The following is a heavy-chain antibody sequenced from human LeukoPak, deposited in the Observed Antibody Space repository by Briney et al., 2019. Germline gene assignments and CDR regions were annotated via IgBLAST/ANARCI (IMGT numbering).Heavy chain of an antibody. CDR3: ARQGRGAVYNWFDP. CDR1: GFTFSSYS. V-gene: IGHV3-21*01. CDR2: ITSSSSYI. D-gene: IGHD3-10*01. J-gene: IGHJ5*02. Sequence: GGSLRLSCAASGFTFSSYSMNWVRQAPGKGLEWVSSITSSSSYIYYADSVKGRFTISRDNAKNSLYLQMNSLRADDTAVYYCARQGRGAVYNWFDPWGQGTLVTVSS.